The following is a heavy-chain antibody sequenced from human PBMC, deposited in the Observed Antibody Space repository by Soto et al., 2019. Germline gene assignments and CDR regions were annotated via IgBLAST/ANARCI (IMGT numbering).Heavy chain of an antibody. CDR2: IYHSGST. Sequence: SETLSLTCAVFGGSISSGGYSWSWIRQPPGKGLEWIGYIYHSGSTYYNPSLKSRVTISVDRSKNQFSLKLSSVTAADTAVYYCARGRSGARNYYYGMDVWGQGTTVTVSS. CDR3: ARGRSGARNYYYGMDV. D-gene: IGHD6-25*01. CDR1: GGSISSGGYS. V-gene: IGHV4-30-2*01. J-gene: IGHJ6*02.